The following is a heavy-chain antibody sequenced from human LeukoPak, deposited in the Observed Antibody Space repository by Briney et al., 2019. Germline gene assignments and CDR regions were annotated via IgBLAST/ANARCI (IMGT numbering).Heavy chain of an antibody. V-gene: IGHV3-30*03. CDR3: ARGRGYSYGSPFDY. Sequence: QPGGSLRLSCAVSGFTFDSYGMHWVRQAPGKGLEWVAVISHDGSTIYYADSVEGRFTISRDNSDNTLFLQMNSLRAEDTAVYYCARGRGYSYGSPFDYWGQGTLVTVSS. J-gene: IGHJ4*02. CDR1: GFTFDSYG. D-gene: IGHD5-18*01. CDR2: ISHDGSTI.